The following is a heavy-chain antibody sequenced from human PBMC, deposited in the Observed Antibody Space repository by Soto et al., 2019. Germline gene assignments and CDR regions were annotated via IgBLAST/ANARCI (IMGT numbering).Heavy chain of an antibody. Sequence: EVQLVESGGGLIQPGGSLRLSCAASGFTVSSKYMTWVRQAPGKGLEWVSVIYGGGTTYYADSVKGRFTISRDNSKNTLYLQMNSLRAEETAVYYCVQTTGWPGFDFWGQEPWSPSPQ. CDR2: IYGGGTT. D-gene: IGHD6-19*01. V-gene: IGHV3-53*01. CDR1: GFTVSSKY. CDR3: VQTTGWPGFDF. J-gene: IGHJ4*01.